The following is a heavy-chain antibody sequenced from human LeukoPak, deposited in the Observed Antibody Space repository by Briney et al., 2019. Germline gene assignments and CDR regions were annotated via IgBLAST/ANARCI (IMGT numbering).Heavy chain of an antibody. V-gene: IGHV1-2*02. CDR1: GYTFTGYD. CDR3: ARTRLRYLSYYMDV. CDR2: INPNSGGT. D-gene: IGHD3-9*01. Sequence: ASVKVSCKASGYTFTGYDMHWVRQAPGQGLECMGWINPNSGGTNYAQKFQGRVTMTRDTSISTAYMELSRLRSDDTAVYYCARTRLRYLSYYMDVWGKGTTVTVSS. J-gene: IGHJ6*03.